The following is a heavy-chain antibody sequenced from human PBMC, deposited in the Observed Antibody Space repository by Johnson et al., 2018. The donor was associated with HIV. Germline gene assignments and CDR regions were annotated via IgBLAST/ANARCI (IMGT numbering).Heavy chain of an antibody. J-gene: IGHJ3*02. CDR3: TTEVMPWEHKVGWTRAFDI. V-gene: IGHV3-15*01. D-gene: IGHD1-26*01. CDR2: IKTKTDGGTT. Sequence: VQLVESGGGLVKPGGSLRLSCAASGFTLSNAWMRRVRQASGKGLEGVGRIKTKTDGGTTDYAAPEKGRFRTSRNDSKNTLNLQMNSLKSEDTAVYYCTTEVMPWEHKVGWTRAFDIWVQGTVVTVSS. CDR1: GFTLSNAW.